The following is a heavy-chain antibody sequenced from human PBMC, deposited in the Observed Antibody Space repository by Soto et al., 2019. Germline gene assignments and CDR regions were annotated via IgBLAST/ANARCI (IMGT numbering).Heavy chain of an antibody. Sequence: EVQLVESGGGLVQPGGSLRLSCAASGFTFSSYWMHWVRQAPGKGLVWVSRINRDGSSTSYADSVKGRFTISRDNAKNTLYLQMNSLRAEDTAVYYCARGWFGELFGYYFDYWGQGTLVTVSS. CDR3: ARGWFGELFGYYFDY. V-gene: IGHV3-74*01. J-gene: IGHJ4*02. CDR2: INRDGSST. D-gene: IGHD3-10*01. CDR1: GFTFSSYW.